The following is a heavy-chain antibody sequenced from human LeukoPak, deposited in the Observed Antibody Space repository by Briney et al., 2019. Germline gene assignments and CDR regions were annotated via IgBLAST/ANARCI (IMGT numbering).Heavy chain of an antibody. V-gene: IGHV3-11*01. CDR1: GFTFSDYY. CDR3: AKTKEPSSITMIGDAFDI. Sequence: PGGSLRLSCAASGFTFSDYYMNWIRQAPGKGLEWVSYISSSGSTIYYADSVKGRFTISRDNAKNSLYLQMNSLRAEDTAVYYCAKTKEPSSITMIGDAFDIWGQGTMVTVSS. J-gene: IGHJ3*02. D-gene: IGHD3-22*01. CDR2: ISSSGSTI.